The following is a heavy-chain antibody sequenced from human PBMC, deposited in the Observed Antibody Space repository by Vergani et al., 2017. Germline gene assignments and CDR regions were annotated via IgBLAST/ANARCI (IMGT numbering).Heavy chain of an antibody. CDR2: INPNSGGT. V-gene: IGHV1-2*02. CDR1: GYTFTGYY. Sequence: QVQLVQSGAEVKKPGASVKVSCKASGYTFTGYYMHWVRQAPGQGLEWMGWINPNSGGTNYAQKFQGRVTRTRDTSISTAYMELSRLRSDDTAVYYCASNSLIVVVPAAIDYYYYMDVWGKGTTVTVSS. D-gene: IGHD2-2*01. J-gene: IGHJ6*03. CDR3: ASNSLIVVVPAAIDYYYYMDV.